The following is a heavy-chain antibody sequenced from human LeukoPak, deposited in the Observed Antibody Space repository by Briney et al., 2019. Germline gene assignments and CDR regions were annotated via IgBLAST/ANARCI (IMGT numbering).Heavy chain of an antibody. CDR1: GGTFSSCA. D-gene: IGHD6-19*01. CDR2: IIPILGIA. J-gene: IGHJ4*02. V-gene: IGHV1-69*10. Sequence: SVKVSCKASGGTFSSCAISWVRQAPGQGLEWMGGIIPILGIANYAQKFQGRVTITADKSTSTAYMELSSLRSEDTAVYYCARSGLVARNQGFDYWGQGTLVTVSS. CDR3: ARSGLVARNQGFDY.